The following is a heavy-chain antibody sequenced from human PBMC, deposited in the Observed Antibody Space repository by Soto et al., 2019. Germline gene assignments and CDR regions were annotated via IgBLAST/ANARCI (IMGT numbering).Heavy chain of an antibody. CDR3: AREFITMVRGVMGPLDY. J-gene: IGHJ4*02. CDR1: GGTFSSYT. V-gene: IGHV1-69*04. Sequence: ASVKVSCKASGGTFSSYTISWVRQAPGQGLEWMGRIIPILGIANYAQKFQGRVTITADKSTSTAYMELSSLRSEDTAVYYCAREFITMVRGVMGPLDYWGQGTLVTVSS. CDR2: IIPILGIA. D-gene: IGHD3-10*01.